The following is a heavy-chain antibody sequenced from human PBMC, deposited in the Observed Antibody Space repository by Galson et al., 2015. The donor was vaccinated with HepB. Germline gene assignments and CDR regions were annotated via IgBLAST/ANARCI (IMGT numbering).Heavy chain of an antibody. CDR3: AKEWMRSGSYIQSFYHYGMPV. J-gene: IGHJ6*02. D-gene: IGHD1-26*01. Sequence: SLRLSCAASGFTFSSYGMHWVRQAPGKGLEWVAVISYDGGSKYYGDSVKGRFTISRDNSQNTLHLQMNSLRAEDSAVYYCAKEWMRSGSYIQSFYHYGMPVWGHGTTVTVSS. CDR2: ISYDGGSK. CDR1: GFTFSSYG. V-gene: IGHV3-30*18.